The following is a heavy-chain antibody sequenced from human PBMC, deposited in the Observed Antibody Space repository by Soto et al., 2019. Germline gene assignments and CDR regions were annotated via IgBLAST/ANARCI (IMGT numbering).Heavy chain of an antibody. V-gene: IGHV1-18*01. Sequence: ASVKVSCKASGYTFTSYGISWVRQAPGQGLEWMGWISAYNGNTNYAQKLQGRVTMTTDTSTSTAYMELRSLRSDDTAVYYCARLDRSSTSCYVGNDAFDIWGQGTMVTVSS. CDR1: GYTFTSYG. CDR2: ISAYNGNT. CDR3: ARLDRSSTSCYVGNDAFDI. J-gene: IGHJ3*02. D-gene: IGHD2-2*01.